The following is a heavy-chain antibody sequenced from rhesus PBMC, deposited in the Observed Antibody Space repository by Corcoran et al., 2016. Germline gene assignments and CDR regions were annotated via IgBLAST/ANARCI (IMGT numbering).Heavy chain of an antibody. D-gene: IGHD3-16*01. Sequence: QVQLQESGPGLVKPLETLSLTCAVSGYSISSGYYWRGIRQPPGKGRGWIGYIPNSEGPAPNPSLKIRVTISRDTSKNQFSLKLSSVTAADTAVYYCARPHYSGSDYWGQGVLVTVSS. CDR3: ARPHYSGSDY. CDR2: IPNSEGP. J-gene: IGHJ4*01. V-gene: IGHV4-122*02. CDR1: GYSISSGYY.